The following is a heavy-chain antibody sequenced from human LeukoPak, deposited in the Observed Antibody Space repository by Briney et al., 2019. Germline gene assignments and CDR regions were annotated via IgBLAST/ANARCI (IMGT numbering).Heavy chain of an antibody. J-gene: IGHJ4*02. CDR3: ARGAITLDY. CDR2: TYYRSKWYN. Sequence: SQTLSLTCALSGDSVSSHSATWNWLRQSPSRGLEWLGRTYYRSKWYNDYAVSVKSRITINPDTSKNQFSLQLNSVTPEDTAVYYCARGAITLDYWGQGTLVTVSA. V-gene: IGHV6-1*01. D-gene: IGHD1-26*01. CDR1: GDSVSSHSAT.